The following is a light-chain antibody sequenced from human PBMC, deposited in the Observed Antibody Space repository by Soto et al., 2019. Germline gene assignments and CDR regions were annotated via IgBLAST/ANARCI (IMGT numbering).Light chain of an antibody. Sequence: PGERVTLYCRASPIVRYNSLAWYQQKPGQAPRLLIYGASNRATGIQDRCSGSGSGTEFTLTIRRLEAEDFAVYYCKQYGSSGTCGQGTKVDIK. V-gene: IGKV3-20*01. CDR1: PIVRYNS. J-gene: IGKJ1*01. CDR2: GAS. CDR3: KQYGSSGT.